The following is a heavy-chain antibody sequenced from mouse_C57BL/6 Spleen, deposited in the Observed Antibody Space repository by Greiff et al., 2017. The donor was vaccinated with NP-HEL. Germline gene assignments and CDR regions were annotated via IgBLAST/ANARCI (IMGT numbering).Heavy chain of an antibody. Sequence: VQLQQSGAELMKPGASVKLSCKATGYTFTGYWIEWVKQRPGHGLEWIGEILPGSGSTNYNEKFKGKATFTADTSSNTAYMQLSSLTTEDSAIYYCARKGPDYYGSSPHFDYWGQGTTLTVSS. D-gene: IGHD1-1*01. CDR3: ARKGPDYYGSSPHFDY. V-gene: IGHV1-9*01. J-gene: IGHJ2*01. CDR2: ILPGSGST. CDR1: GYTFTGYW.